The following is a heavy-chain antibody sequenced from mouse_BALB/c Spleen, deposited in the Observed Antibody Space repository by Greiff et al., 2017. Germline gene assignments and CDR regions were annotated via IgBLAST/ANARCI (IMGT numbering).Heavy chain of an antibody. V-gene: IGHV1-7*01. Sequence: QVQLQQSGAELAKPGASVKMSCKASGYTFTSYWMHWVKQRPGQGLEWIGYINPSTGYTEYNQKFKDKATLTADKSSSTAYMQLSSLTSEDSAVYYCARYGTGSWFAYWGQGTLVTVSA. J-gene: IGHJ3*01. CDR1: GYTFTSYW. D-gene: IGHD4-1*01. CDR3: ARYGTGSWFAY. CDR2: INPSTGYT.